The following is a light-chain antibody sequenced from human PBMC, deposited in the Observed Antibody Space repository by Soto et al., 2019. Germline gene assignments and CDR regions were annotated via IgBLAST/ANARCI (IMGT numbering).Light chain of an antibody. CDR1: SSDVGNYKY. CDR3: FSYTSSGNYV. J-gene: IGLJ1*01. V-gene: IGLV2-14*01. Sequence: QYSMTHPASVSRSPGHSITISCTGTSSDVGNYKYVSWYQQHPGKAPKLMIYEVSNRPSGVSNRFSGSKSGNTAPLTISGLQAEEETDYYCFSYTSSGNYVFGTGTKVTVL. CDR2: EVS.